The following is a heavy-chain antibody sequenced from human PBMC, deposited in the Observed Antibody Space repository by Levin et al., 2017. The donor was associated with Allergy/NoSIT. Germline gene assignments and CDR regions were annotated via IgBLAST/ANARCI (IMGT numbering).Heavy chain of an antibody. D-gene: IGHD4-11*01. Sequence: GGSLRLSCAASGFTVSSNYMSWVRQAPGKGLEWVSVIYSGGSTYYADSVKGRFTISRDNSKNTLYLQMNSLRAEGTAVYYCARLLVGDYSNPGVFDYWGQGTLVTVSS. J-gene: IGHJ4*02. CDR3: ARLLVGDYSNPGVFDY. CDR2: IYSGGST. V-gene: IGHV3-66*04. CDR1: GFTVSSNY.